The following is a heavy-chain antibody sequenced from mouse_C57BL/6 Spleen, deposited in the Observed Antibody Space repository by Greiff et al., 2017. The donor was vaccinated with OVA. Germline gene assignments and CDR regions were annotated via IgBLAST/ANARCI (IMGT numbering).Heavy chain of an antibody. V-gene: IGHV1-22*01. D-gene: IGHD1-1*01. CDR2: INPNNGGT. CDR3: AGITTVVAAFDY. CDR1: GYTFTDYN. Sequence: EVKLMESGPELVKPGASVKMSCKASGYTFTDYNMHWVKQSHGKSLEWIGYINPNNGGTSYNQKFKGKATLTVNKSSSTAYMELRSLTSEDSAVYYCAGITTVVAAFDYWGQGTTLTVSS. J-gene: IGHJ2*01.